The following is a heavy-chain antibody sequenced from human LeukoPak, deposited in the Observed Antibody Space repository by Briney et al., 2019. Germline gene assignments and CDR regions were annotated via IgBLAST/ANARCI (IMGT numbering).Heavy chain of an antibody. CDR3: ARGIYADGSGSNWFDP. D-gene: IGHD3-10*01. CDR1: GFTFDVYG. J-gene: IGHJ5*02. Sequence: PAGSLRLSCAASGFTFDVYGMTWVRQGPGERLEWVSAINWAGGSTGYADSVQGRFTITRDNAKNSPYLEMNSLRVEDTALYYCARGIYADGSGSNWFDPWGQGTLVTVFS. V-gene: IGHV3-20*04. CDR2: INWAGGST.